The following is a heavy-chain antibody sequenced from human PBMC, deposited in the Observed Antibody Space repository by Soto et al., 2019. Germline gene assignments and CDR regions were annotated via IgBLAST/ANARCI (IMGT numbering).Heavy chain of an antibody. CDR3: AKGSGDFLRSEGFDV. CDR1: GFTFSSYS. J-gene: IGHJ3*01. Sequence: EVQLVESGGGLVKPGGSLRLSCAASGFTFSSYSMNWVRLAPGKGLEWVSSISSRSGWIYFADSVRGRFTISRDNAKNTLSLQMSSLRAEDTAVYFCAKGSGDFLRSEGFDVWGQGTMVTVSS. D-gene: IGHD4-17*01. CDR2: ISSRSGWI. V-gene: IGHV3-21*01.